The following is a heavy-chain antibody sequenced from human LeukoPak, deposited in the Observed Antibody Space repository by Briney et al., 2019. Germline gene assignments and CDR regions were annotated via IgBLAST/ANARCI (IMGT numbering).Heavy chain of an antibody. CDR2: ISSSSSYI. D-gene: IGHD3-10*02. CDR3: ARVPVFGWLIDY. J-gene: IGHJ4*02. Sequence: KPGGALRLSCAASGFTFSSYSMNWVRQAPGKGLEWVSSISSSSSYIYYADSVKGRFTISRDNAKNSLYLQMNSLRAEDTAVYYCARVPVFGWLIDYWGQGTLVTVSS. CDR1: GFTFSSYS. V-gene: IGHV3-21*01.